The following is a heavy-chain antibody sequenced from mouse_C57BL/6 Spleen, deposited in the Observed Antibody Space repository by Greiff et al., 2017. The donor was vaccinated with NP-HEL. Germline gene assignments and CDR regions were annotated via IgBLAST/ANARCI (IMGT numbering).Heavy chain of an antibody. V-gene: IGHV5-4*03. D-gene: IGHD4-1*01. Sequence: EVKVEESGGGLVKPGGSLKLSCAASGFTFSSYAMSWVRQTPEKRLEWVATISDGGSYTYYPDNVKGRFTISRDNAKNNLYLQMSHLKSEDTAMYYCARRLGPSYWYFDVWGTGTTVTVSS. CDR1: GFTFSSYA. CDR2: ISDGGSYT. J-gene: IGHJ1*03. CDR3: ARRLGPSYWYFDV.